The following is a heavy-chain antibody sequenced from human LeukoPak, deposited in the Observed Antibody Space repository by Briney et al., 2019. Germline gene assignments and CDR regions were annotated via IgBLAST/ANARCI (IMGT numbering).Heavy chain of an antibody. Sequence: PGGSLRLSCAASGFTFSSYAMHWVRQAPGKGLEWVAVISYDGSNKYYADSVKVRFTISRDNSKNTLYLQMNSLRAADTAVYYCARDGLRSSGDYWGQGTLVTVSS. CDR2: ISYDGSNK. D-gene: IGHD6-6*01. J-gene: IGHJ4*02. V-gene: IGHV3-30*01. CDR3: ARDGLRSSGDY. CDR1: GFTFSSYA.